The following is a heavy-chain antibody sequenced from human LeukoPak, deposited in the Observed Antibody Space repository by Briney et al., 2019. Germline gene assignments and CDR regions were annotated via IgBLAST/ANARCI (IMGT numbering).Heavy chain of an antibody. D-gene: IGHD3-10*01. J-gene: IGHJ3*02. V-gene: IGHV3-30*02. CDR2: IRYDGSQT. CDR3: ARDVYDSGSYYRGAFDI. Sequence: GGSLRLSCAASGFTFSSYAMSWVRQDPGKGLEWVAFIRYDGSQTYYADSVKGRFTVSRDNSENTLYLQMNNLRAEDTAVHYCARDVYDSGSYYRGAFDIWGQGTMVTVSS. CDR1: GFTFSSYA.